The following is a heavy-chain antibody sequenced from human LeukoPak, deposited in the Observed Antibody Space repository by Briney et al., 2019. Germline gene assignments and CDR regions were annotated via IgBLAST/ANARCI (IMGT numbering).Heavy chain of an antibody. D-gene: IGHD1-26*01. CDR3: ARDRGSYYVCYFEY. CDR1: GFTFSSYG. CDR2: IWYDGSNK. V-gene: IGHV3-33*01. Sequence: GGSLRLSRAASGFTFSSYGMHWVRQAPGKGLEWVAVIWYDGSNKYYADSVKGRFTISRDNSKNTLYLQMNSLRAEDTAVYYCARDRGSYYVCYFEYWGQGTLVTVSS. J-gene: IGHJ4*02.